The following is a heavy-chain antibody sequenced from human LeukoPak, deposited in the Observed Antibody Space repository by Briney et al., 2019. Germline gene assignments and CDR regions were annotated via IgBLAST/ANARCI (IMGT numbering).Heavy chain of an antibody. CDR1: GFTFSSYG. J-gene: IGHJ4*02. D-gene: IGHD4-23*01. CDR2: ISDDGTTK. CDR3: ARPYGGNSRSANLDY. Sequence: GGSLRLSCAASGFTFSSYGMHWVRQAPGKGLEWVAVISDDGTTKYHADSVKGRFTISRDNSKNTLYLQMDSLRAEDTAVYYCARPYGGNSRSANLDYWGQGTLVTVSS. V-gene: IGHV3-30*03.